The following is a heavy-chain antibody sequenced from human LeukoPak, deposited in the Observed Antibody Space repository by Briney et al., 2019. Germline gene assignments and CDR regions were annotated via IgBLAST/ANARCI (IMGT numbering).Heavy chain of an antibody. D-gene: IGHD2-21*01. CDR2: IWYDGSNK. CDR3: ASAREYCGSAECYEYFQH. Sequence: PGRSLRLSCAASGFTFSNYGMHWVRQAPGKGLEWVAVIWYDGSNKDYADSVKGRFTISRDNSRNTLFLQMNNLRAEDTALYFCASAREYCGSAECYEYFQHWGQGTLVIVSS. V-gene: IGHV3-33*01. CDR1: GFTFSNYG. J-gene: IGHJ1*01.